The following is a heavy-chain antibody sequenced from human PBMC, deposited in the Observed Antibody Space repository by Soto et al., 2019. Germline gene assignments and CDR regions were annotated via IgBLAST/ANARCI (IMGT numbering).Heavy chain of an antibody. D-gene: IGHD2-21*02. J-gene: IGHJ4*02. CDR1: GYTFTSYA. Sequence: QVQLVQSGAEVKKPGASVRVSCRASGYTFTSYAIHWVRQAPGQRLEWMGWINAGNGDTKYSQKFQGRVTITSETSGSIAYMELSSLKSQHPALSYGARQVTSADIICDYWGQGTLVTVSS. CDR3: ARQVTSADIICDY. V-gene: IGHV1-3*01. CDR2: INAGNGDT.